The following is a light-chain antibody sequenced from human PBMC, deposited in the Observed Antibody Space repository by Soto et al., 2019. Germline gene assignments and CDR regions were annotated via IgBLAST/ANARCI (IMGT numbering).Light chain of an antibody. J-gene: IGKJ1*01. CDR1: QSVSSSF. Sequence: DIVLTQSPASLSLPPGERATLSCRASQSVSSSFLAWYQQKPGQAPRLLIYGASRRATGIADRFTGSGSGTDFTLTISRLESEDFAVYYCQQDDSSLTFGLGTKVEIK. CDR2: GAS. V-gene: IGKV3-20*01. CDR3: QQDDSSLT.